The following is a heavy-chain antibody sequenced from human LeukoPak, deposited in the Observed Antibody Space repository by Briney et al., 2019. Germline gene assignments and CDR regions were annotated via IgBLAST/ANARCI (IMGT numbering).Heavy chain of an antibody. Sequence: SSETLSLTCTVSGSSVSTINSYWGWIRQPPGKGLEWIGNVYYSGRANYSPSLKSRVTMSVDTSKNRFSLKMTSVTAADTAVYFCARLRKGRYFDYFFEYWGQGTLVTVSS. CDR1: GSSVSTINSY. CDR2: VYYSGRA. J-gene: IGHJ4*02. D-gene: IGHD3-9*01. CDR3: ARLRKGRYFDYFFEY. V-gene: IGHV4-39*02.